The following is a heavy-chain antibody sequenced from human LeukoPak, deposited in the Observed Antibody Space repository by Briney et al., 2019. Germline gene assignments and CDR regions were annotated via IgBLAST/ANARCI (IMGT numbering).Heavy chain of an antibody. CDR3: ASGAAMACLDY. CDR2: IYYSGST. J-gene: IGHJ4*02. D-gene: IGHD5-18*01. V-gene: IGHV4-61*01. Sequence: SQTLSLTCTVSGGSISSGSYYWSWIRQPPGKGLEWIGYIYYSGSTNYNPSLKSRVTISVDTSKNQFSLKLSSVTAADTAVYYCASGAAMACLDYWGQGTLVTVSS. CDR1: GGSISSGSYY.